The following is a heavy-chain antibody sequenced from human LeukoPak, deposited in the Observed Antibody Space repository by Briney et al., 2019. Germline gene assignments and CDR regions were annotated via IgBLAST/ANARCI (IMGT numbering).Heavy chain of an antibody. CDR2: LYYSGGA. V-gene: IGHV4-39*01. J-gene: IGHJ4*02. CDR1: GSSISSSSDY. CDR3: AIGIARSRFDY. D-gene: IGHD2-21*01. Sequence: SEILSLACTVSGSSISSSSDYWGWIRQPPGKGLEWIGSLYYSGGAYYNPSLKSRVTIFADTSKNQFSLKLRSVTAADTAVYYCAIGIARSRFDYWGQGILVTVSS.